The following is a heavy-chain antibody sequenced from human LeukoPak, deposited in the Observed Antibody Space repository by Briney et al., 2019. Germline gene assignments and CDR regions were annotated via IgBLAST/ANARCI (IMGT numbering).Heavy chain of an antibody. Sequence: PSETLSLTCTVSGGSISSGGYYWSWIRQHPGKGLEWIGYIYYSGSTYYNPSLKSRVTISVDTSKNQFSLKLSSVTAADTAVYYCVRAVRYYDILTGYYANWFDPWGQGTLVTVSS. CDR2: IYYSGST. J-gene: IGHJ5*02. CDR3: VRAVRYYDILTGYYANWFDP. D-gene: IGHD3-9*01. CDR1: GGSISSGGYY. V-gene: IGHV4-31*03.